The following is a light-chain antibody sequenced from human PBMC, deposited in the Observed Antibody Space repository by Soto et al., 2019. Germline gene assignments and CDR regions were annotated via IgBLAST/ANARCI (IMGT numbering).Light chain of an antibody. J-gene: IGKJ3*01. Sequence: DIQMTHSPSSLSASVGDRVTITCRASQDISNYLAWYQQKPGQVPEVLIYAASTLQAGVPTRFSGSGSGTDFILTISSLQPEDVATYYCQKYNNAPLTFGPGTKVDIK. V-gene: IGKV1-27*01. CDR2: AAS. CDR1: QDISNY. CDR3: QKYNNAPLT.